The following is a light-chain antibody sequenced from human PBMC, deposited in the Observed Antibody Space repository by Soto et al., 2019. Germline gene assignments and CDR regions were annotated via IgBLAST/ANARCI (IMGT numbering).Light chain of an antibody. J-gene: IGKJ4*01. Sequence: DIQMTHSPSSLYASVGDRVTVTCRSNQSISTYLNWHQQKPGRVPKVLIYGASSLQSDVSSRFSGSGSGTEFTLTINSLQPEDFATYYCQQSYSVPLTFGGGTKVEIK. CDR2: GAS. CDR1: QSISTY. V-gene: IGKV1-39*01. CDR3: QQSYSVPLT.